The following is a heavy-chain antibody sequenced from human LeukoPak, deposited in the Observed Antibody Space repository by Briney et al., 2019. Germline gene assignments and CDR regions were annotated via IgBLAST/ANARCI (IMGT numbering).Heavy chain of an antibody. CDR2: INTNTGNP. V-gene: IGHV7-4-1*02. D-gene: IGHD2-2*01. Sequence: ASVKVSCKASGYTFTNYGIIWVRQAPGQGLEWMGWINTNTGNPTYAQGFTGRIVFSLDTSVSTAYLQISSLKAEDTAVYYCARGYCSSTSCYGGSYWGQGTLVTVSS. CDR3: ARGYCSSTSCYGGSY. J-gene: IGHJ4*02. CDR1: GYTFTNYG.